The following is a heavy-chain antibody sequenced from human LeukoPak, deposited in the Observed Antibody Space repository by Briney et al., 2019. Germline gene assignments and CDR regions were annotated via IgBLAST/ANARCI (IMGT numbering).Heavy chain of an antibody. D-gene: IGHD6-6*01. CDR3: ARDWSITDPFDY. V-gene: IGHV3-48*04. Sequence: GGSLRLSWVTSGFTFSTYSMNWVGQAPGKGPEWRSYISSSGITTYYADPVRGRFTVSRDNAKNSLYLQMNSLRVEDTAVYYCARDWSITDPFDYWGQGAMVTVSS. CDR2: ISSSGITT. J-gene: IGHJ4*02. CDR1: GFTFSTYS.